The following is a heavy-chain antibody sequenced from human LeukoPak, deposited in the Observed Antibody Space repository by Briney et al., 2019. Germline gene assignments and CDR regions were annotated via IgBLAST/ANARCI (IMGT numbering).Heavy chain of an antibody. CDR1: GFTFDDYA. V-gene: IGHV3-9*01. CDR2: ISWNSGSI. Sequence: QPGGSLRLSCAASGFTFDDYAMHWVRQAPGKGLEWVSVISWNSGSIGYADSVKGRFTISRDNAKNSLYLQVNSLRAEDTALYYCAKGGRGGYNLSFDYWGQGTLVTVSS. J-gene: IGHJ4*02. CDR3: AKGGRGGYNLSFDY. D-gene: IGHD5-24*01.